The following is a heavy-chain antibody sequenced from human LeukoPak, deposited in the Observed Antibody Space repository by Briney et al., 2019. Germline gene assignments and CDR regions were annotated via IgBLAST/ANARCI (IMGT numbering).Heavy chain of an antibody. CDR1: GFTVSSNY. CDR2: IRSKADGGTT. J-gene: IGHJ3*02. V-gene: IGHV3-49*04. CDR3: TRDRNGDRTDAFDI. D-gene: IGHD7-27*01. Sequence: GGSLRLSCAASGFTVSSNYMSWVRQAPGKGPEWVGFIRSKADGGTTEDAASVKGRFTISRDDSKSIAYLQMNSLKTEDTAVYYCTRDRNGDRTDAFDIWGQGTKVTVSS.